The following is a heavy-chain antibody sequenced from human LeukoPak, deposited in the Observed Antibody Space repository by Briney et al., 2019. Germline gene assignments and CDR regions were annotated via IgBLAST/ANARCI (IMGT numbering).Heavy chain of an antibody. D-gene: IGHD6-19*01. CDR3: ARETVAGTFDY. V-gene: IGHV3-11*01. CDR2: ISSSGDIT. Sequence: GGSLRLSCAASGCTFSDYYISWIRQAPGKGLEWVSDISSSGDITSYADSVKGRFTISRDNAKKSLHLQMNSLRAEDSAVYYCARETVAGTFDYWGQGTQVTVSS. CDR1: GCTFSDYY. J-gene: IGHJ4*02.